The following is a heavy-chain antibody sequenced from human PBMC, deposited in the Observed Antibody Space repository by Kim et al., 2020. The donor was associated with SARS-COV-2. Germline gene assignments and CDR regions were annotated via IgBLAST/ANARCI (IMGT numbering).Heavy chain of an antibody. V-gene: IGHV4-59*01. CDR2: IYYSGST. D-gene: IGHD2-15*01. CDR1: GGSISSYY. CDR3: ARGVWRAAPFRDSYYYYMDV. J-gene: IGHJ6*03. Sequence: SETLSLTCTVSGGSISSYYWSWIRQPPGKGLEWIGYIYYSGSTNYNPSLKSRVTISVDTSKNQFSLKLSSVTAADTAVYYCARGVWRAAPFRDSYYYYMDVWGKGTTVTVSS.